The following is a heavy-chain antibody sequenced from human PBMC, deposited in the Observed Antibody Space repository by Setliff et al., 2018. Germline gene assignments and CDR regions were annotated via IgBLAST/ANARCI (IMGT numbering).Heavy chain of an antibody. Sequence: ASVKVSCKASGYTFTNYGVTWVRQAPGQGLEWMGWIGAYNGNTYNAHKFQGRVTMTSDTSTSTAYMELRSLRSDDTAVYYCARVRGITMIVEANFDYWGQGTLVTVSS. V-gene: IGHV1-18*01. J-gene: IGHJ4*02. CDR2: IGAYNGNT. D-gene: IGHD3-22*01. CDR3: ARVRGITMIVEANFDY. CDR1: GYTFTNYG.